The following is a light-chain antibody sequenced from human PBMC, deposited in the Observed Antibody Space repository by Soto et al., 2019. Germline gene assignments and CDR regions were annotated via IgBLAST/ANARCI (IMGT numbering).Light chain of an antibody. CDR1: SSDVGGYNY. V-gene: IGLV2-14*01. CDR3: SSYAGNGAWV. J-gene: IGLJ3*02. CDR2: AVT. Sequence: QSALTQPASVSGSPGQSITISCTGTSSDVGGYNYVSWYQQHPGKAPKLMIYAVTDRPSGVSSRFSGSKSGNTASLTISGLQAEDEADYYCSSYAGNGAWVFGGGTKLTVL.